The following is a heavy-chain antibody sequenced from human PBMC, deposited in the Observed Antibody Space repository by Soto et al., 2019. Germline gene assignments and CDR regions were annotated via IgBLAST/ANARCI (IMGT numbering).Heavy chain of an antibody. CDR3: ARDYNTRGMDV. J-gene: IGHJ6*02. V-gene: IGHV3-30*19. Sequence: GGSLRLSCAASGFTFSSYGMHWVRQAPGKGLEWVAVIWYDGSNKYYADSVKGRFTISRDNSKNTLYLQMNSLRAEDTAVYYCARDYNTRGMDVWGQGTTVTVSS. CDR1: GFTFSSYG. CDR2: IWYDGSNK. D-gene: IGHD3-10*01.